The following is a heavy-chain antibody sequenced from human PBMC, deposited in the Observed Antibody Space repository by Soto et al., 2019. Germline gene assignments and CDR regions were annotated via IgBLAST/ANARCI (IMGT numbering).Heavy chain of an antibody. CDR2: VGGSGSST. V-gene: IGHV3-23*01. J-gene: IGHJ4*02. CDR3: AHHQKTAARQLGYFDY. CDR1: GFTFSNYA. D-gene: IGHD6-6*01. Sequence: GGSLRLSXAASGFTFSNYAMSWVRQAPGKGLQWVSGVGGSGSSTYYADSVKGRFTVSRDNSKSTLYLEMNSLRAEDTAVYYCAHHQKTAARQLGYFDYWGQGALVTVSS.